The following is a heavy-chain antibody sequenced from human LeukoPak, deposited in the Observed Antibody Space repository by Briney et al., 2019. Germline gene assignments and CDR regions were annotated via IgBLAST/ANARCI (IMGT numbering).Heavy chain of an antibody. Sequence: GGSLRLSCAASGFTFSSYEMNWVRQAPGKGLEWVSYISSSGSTRYYVDSVKGRFTISRDDAKNSLYLQTNSLRAEDTAVYYCAREGKASGWYSFDFWGQGTLVTVSS. D-gene: IGHD6-19*01. CDR3: AREGKASGWYSFDF. CDR1: GFTFSSYE. CDR2: ISSSGSTR. V-gene: IGHV3-48*03. J-gene: IGHJ4*02.